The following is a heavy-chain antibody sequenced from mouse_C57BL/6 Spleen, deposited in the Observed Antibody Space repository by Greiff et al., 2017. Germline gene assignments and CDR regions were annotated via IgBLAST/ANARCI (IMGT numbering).Heavy chain of an antibody. CDR1: GYSFTDYN. J-gene: IGHJ4*01. V-gene: IGHV1-39*01. D-gene: IGHD2-3*01. CDR2: INPNYGTT. Sequence: EVKLMESGPELVKPGASVKISCKASGYSFTDYNMNWVKQSNGKSLEWIGVINPNYGTTSYNQKFKGKATVTVDQSSSTAYMQLNSLTSEDSAVYYCPRREVYDGYYGDAMDYWGQGTSVTVSS. CDR3: PRREVYDGYYGDAMDY.